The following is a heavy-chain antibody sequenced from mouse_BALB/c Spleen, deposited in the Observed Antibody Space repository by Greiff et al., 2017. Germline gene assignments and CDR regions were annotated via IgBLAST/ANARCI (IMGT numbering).Heavy chain of an antibody. CDR1: GDSITSGY. CDR2: ISYSGST. V-gene: IGHV3-8*02. J-gene: IGHJ2*01. Sequence: EVMLVESGPSLVKPSQTLSLTCSVTGDSITSGYWNWIRKFPGNKLEYMGYISYSGSTYYNPSLKSRISITRDTSKNQYYLQLNSVTTEDTATYYCARVYYGSSWGLYWGQGTTLTVSS. D-gene: IGHD1-1*01. CDR3: ARVYYGSSWGLY.